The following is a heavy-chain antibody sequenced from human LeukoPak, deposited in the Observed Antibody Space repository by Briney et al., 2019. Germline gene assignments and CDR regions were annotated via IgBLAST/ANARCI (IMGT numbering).Heavy chain of an antibody. D-gene: IGHD6-13*01. J-gene: IGHJ5*02. V-gene: IGHV1-8*03. Sequence: ASVKVSCKASGYTFTSYGISWVRQATGQGLEWMGWMNPNSGNTGYAQKFQGRVTITRNTSISTAYVELSSLRSEDTAVYYCARARSKAAALYWFDPWGQGTLVTVSS. CDR2: MNPNSGNT. CDR3: ARARSKAAALYWFDP. CDR1: GYTFTSYG.